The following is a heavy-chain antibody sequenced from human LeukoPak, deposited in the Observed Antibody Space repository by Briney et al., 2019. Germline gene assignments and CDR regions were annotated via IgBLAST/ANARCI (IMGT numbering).Heavy chain of an antibody. CDR2: IYTSGST. Sequence: KPSETLSLTCTVSGGSISSYYWSWIRQPPGKGLEWIGYIYTSGSTNYNPSLKSRVTISVDMSKNQFSLKLSSVTAADTAVYYCARIYYDFWSGYYYYFDYWGQGTLVTVSS. CDR3: ARIYYDFWSGYYYYFDY. J-gene: IGHJ4*02. D-gene: IGHD3-3*01. CDR1: GGSISSYY. V-gene: IGHV4-4*09.